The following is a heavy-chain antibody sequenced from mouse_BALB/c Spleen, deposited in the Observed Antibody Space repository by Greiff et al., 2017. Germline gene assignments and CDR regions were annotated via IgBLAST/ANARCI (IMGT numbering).Heavy chain of an antibody. D-gene: IGHD2-1*01. V-gene: IGHV5-6-4*01. CDR1: GFTFSSYT. CDR2: ISSGGSYT. Sequence: EVHLVESGGGLVKPGGSLKLSCAASGFTFSSYTMSWVRQTPEKRLEWVATISSGGSYTYYPDSVKGRFTISRDNAKNTLYLQMSSLKSEDTAMYYCTRGGGNYDVHFDYWGQGTTLTVSS. CDR3: TRGGGNYDVHFDY. J-gene: IGHJ2*01.